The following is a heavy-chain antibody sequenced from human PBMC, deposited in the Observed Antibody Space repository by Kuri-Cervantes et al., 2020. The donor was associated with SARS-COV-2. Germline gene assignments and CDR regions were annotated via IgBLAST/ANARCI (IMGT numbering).Heavy chain of an antibody. CDR1: GGSISSYY. D-gene: IGHD3-3*01. J-gene: IGHJ4*02. CDR2: IYYSGST. V-gene: IGHV4-59*12. Sequence: SETLSLTCTVSGGSISSYYWSWIRQPPGKGLEWIGYIYYSGSTYYNPSLKSLVTISVDTSKNQFSLKLSSVTAADTAVYYCARARRITIFGVVTHFDYWGQGTLVTVSS. CDR3: ARARRITIFGVVTHFDY.